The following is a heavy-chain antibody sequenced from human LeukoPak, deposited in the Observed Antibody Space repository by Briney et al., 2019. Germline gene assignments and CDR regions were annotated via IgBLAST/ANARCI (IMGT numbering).Heavy chain of an antibody. V-gene: IGHV5-51*01. J-gene: IGHJ4*02. D-gene: IGHD5-18*01. Sequence: GESLKISCKGSGYSFISYWIGWVRQMPGKGLEWMGIIYPGDSDTRYSPSFQGQVTISADKSISTAYLQWSSLKASDTAMYYCARLARGYSYGRVFDYWGQGTLVTVSS. CDR1: GYSFISYW. CDR3: ARLARGYSYGRVFDY. CDR2: IYPGDSDT.